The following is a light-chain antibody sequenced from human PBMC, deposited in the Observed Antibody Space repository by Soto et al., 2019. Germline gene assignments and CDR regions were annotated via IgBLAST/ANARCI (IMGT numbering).Light chain of an antibody. Sequence: DIQMTQSPSTLAASVGDRVTITCRASQSISSWLGWYQQKPGKAPKLLIYKASSLESGVPSRFSGSRSGTEFTLTISSLQPDDFATYYCQQYNSYPHTFGGGTKVEIK. CDR3: QQYNSYPHT. V-gene: IGKV1-5*03. J-gene: IGKJ4*01. CDR2: KAS. CDR1: QSISSW.